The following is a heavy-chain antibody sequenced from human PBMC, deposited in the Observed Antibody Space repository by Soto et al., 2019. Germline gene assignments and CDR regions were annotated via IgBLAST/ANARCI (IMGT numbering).Heavy chain of an antibody. Sequence: EVQLVESGGGLVQPGGSLKLSCAASGFTFSGSAMHWVRQASGKGLEWVGRIRSKANSYATAYAASVKGRFTISRDDSKNTAYLQMNSLKTEDTAVYYCTRHSYVGVTTPDWGQGTLVTVCS. D-gene: IGHD4-17*01. CDR2: IRSKANSYAT. CDR1: GFTFSGSA. J-gene: IGHJ4*02. CDR3: TRHSYVGVTTPD. V-gene: IGHV3-73*01.